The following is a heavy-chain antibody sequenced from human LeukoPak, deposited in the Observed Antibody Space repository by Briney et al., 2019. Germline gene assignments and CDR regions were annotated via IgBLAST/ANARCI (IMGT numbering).Heavy chain of an antibody. Sequence: GGSLRLSCAASGFTFSTNSMNWVRQAPGKGLEWVSSISSSSSYIYYADSVKGRFTIPRDNAKKSLFLDMNSLRAEDTDVYYCASENKRGYSYGSPTDAFDIWGQGTTVIVSS. V-gene: IGHV3-21*01. CDR3: ASENKRGYSYGSPTDAFDI. D-gene: IGHD5-18*01. CDR2: ISSSSSYI. CDR1: GFTFSTNS. J-gene: IGHJ3*02.